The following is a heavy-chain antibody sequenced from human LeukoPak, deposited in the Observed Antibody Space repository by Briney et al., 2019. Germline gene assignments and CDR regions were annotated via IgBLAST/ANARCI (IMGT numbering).Heavy chain of an antibody. V-gene: IGHV1-2*07. CDR1: GYTFTGYY. J-gene: IGHJ3*02. CDR2: INPNSGGT. CDR3: ARVREQWLVYDAFDI. Sequence: GASVKVSCKASGYTFTGYYMHWVRQAPGQGLEWMGWINPNSGGTNYAHKFQGRVTMTRDTSISTAYMELSRLRSDDTAVYYCARVREQWLVYDAFDIWGQGTMVTVSS. D-gene: IGHD6-19*01.